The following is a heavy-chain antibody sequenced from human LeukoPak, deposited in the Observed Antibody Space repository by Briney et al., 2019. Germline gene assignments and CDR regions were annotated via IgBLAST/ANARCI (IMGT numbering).Heavy chain of an antibody. CDR3: ARERGYSYGRGEFDY. CDR2: ITAYNGNT. J-gene: IGHJ4*02. V-gene: IGHV1-18*01. Sequence: GASVKVSCKASGYTFTSYGISWVRQAPGQGLEWMGWITAYNGNTNYAQKLQGRVTMTTDTSTGTAYMELRSLRSDDTAVYYCARERGYSYGRGEFDYWGQGTLVTASS. D-gene: IGHD5-18*01. CDR1: GYTFTSYG.